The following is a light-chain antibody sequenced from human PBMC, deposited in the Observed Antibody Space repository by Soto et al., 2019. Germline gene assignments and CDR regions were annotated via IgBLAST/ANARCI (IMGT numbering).Light chain of an antibody. CDR3: QHRNNRPFS. CDR2: DAS. Sequence: EVVLTQSPATLSLSPGERATLSCRASQSIRNYLAWYQQRPGQAPRLLIYDASNRATGIPARFSGSGSGTDFTLTISSLEPEDFAVYYCQHRNNRPFSFGPGTKVDIK. CDR1: QSIRNY. J-gene: IGKJ3*01. V-gene: IGKV3-11*01.